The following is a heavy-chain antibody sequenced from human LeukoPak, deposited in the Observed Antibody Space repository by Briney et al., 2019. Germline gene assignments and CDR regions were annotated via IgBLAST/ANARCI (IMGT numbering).Heavy chain of an antibody. Sequence: SETLSLTCTVSGGSISSYYWSWIRQPPGKGLEWIGEINHSGSTNYNPSLKSRVTISVDTSKNRFSLKLSSVTAADTAAYYCARGWVKRITIFGVDTLGAFDIWGQGTMVTVSS. CDR3: ARGWVKRITIFGVDTLGAFDI. CDR1: GGSISSYY. CDR2: INHSGST. V-gene: IGHV4-34*01. J-gene: IGHJ3*02. D-gene: IGHD3-3*01.